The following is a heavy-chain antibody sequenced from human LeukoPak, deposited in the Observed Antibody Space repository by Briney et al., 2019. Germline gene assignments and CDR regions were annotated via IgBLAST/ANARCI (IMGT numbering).Heavy chain of an antibody. CDR3: ARDDGRLGVAYFDY. V-gene: IGHV4-4*07. Sequence: SETLSLTCTVSGGSISSYYWSWIRQPAGKGLEWIGRIYTSGSTNYNPSLKSRVTMSVDTSKNQFSLKLSSVTAADTAAYYCARDDGRLGVAYFDYLGQGTLVTVSS. CDR1: GGSISSYY. J-gene: IGHJ4*02. D-gene: IGHD3-10*01. CDR2: IYTSGST.